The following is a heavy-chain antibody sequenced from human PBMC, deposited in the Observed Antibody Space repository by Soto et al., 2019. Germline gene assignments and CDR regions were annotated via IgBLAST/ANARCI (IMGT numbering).Heavy chain of an antibody. D-gene: IGHD3-3*02. CDR1: GFTVSSNY. Sequence: GGSLRLSCAASGFTVSSNYMSWVRQAPGKGLEWVSVIYSGGSTYYADSVKGRFTISRDNSKNTLYLQMNSLRAEDTAVYYCARDDLAEGMEYYYYYGMDVWGQGTTVTVSS. CDR3: ARDDLAEGMEYYYYYGMDV. V-gene: IGHV3-53*01. J-gene: IGHJ6*02. CDR2: IYSGGST.